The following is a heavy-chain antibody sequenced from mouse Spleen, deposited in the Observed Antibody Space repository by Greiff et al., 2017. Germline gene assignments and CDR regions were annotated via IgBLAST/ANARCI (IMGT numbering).Heavy chain of an antibody. D-gene: IGHD3-1*01. CDR1: GYTFTSYW. V-gene: IGHV1-69*01. Sequence: VQLQQPGAELVMPGASVKLSCKASGYTFTSYWMHWVKQRPGQGLEWIGEIDPSDSYTNYNQKFKGKATLTVDKSSSTAYMQLSSLTSEDSAVYYCARSGMDYWGQGTSVTVSS. CDR2: IDPSDSYT. CDR3: ARSGMDY. J-gene: IGHJ4*01.